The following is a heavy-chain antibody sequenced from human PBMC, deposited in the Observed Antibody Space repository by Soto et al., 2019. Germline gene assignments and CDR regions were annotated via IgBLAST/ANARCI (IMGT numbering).Heavy chain of an antibody. V-gene: IGHV3-23*01. D-gene: IGHD1-7*01. Sequence: PGGSLRLSCAASGFTFSSYAMSWVRQAPGKGLEWVSAISGSGGSTYYADSVKGRFTISRDNSKNTLYLQMNSLRAEDTAVYYCAKAHNWNYALEPYFDYWGQGTLVTVSS. CDR1: GFTFSSYA. CDR3: AKAHNWNYALEPYFDY. CDR2: ISGSGGST. J-gene: IGHJ4*02.